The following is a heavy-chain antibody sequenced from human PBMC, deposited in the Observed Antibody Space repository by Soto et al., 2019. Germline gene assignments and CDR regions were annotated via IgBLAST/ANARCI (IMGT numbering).Heavy chain of an antibody. D-gene: IGHD1-26*01. V-gene: IGHV1-69*08. J-gene: IGHJ6*02. Sequence: QVQLVQSGAEVKKPGSSVKVSCKASGGTFSSYTINWVRQAPGQGLEWMGRIIPILGITNYAQKFQGRVTITADKSTSTAYMELSSLRSEDTAVYYCAREGGSYFLDVWGQGTTVTVSS. CDR2: IIPILGIT. CDR3: AREGGSYFLDV. CDR1: GGTFSSYT.